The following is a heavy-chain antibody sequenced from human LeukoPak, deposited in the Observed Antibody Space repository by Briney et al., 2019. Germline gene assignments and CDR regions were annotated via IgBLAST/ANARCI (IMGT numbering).Heavy chain of an antibody. CDR3: VGGQLDY. CDR1: GFTFSSYA. Sequence: GRSLRLSCAASGFTFSSYAMHWVRQAPGKGLEWVAVISYDGSNKYYADSVKGRFTISRDNSKNTLYLQMNSLRAEDTAMYYCVGGQLDYWGQGTLVTVSS. CDR2: ISYDGSNK. V-gene: IGHV3-30*04. J-gene: IGHJ4*02. D-gene: IGHD1-26*01.